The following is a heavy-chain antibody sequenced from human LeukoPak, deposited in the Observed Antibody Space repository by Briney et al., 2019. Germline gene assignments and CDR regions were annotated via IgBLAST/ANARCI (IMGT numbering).Heavy chain of an antibody. CDR2: ISSGGSTV. J-gene: IGHJ4*02. V-gene: IGHV3-48*03. CDR3: ARAFYGDLDY. D-gene: IGHD4-17*01. Sequence: PGGSLRLSCAASGCTFSSYEINWVRQAPGKGLEWVSYISSGGSTVYYANSVKGRFTISRDNAKNSLYLQMSSLRAEDTAVYYCARAFYGDLDYWGQGTLVTVSS. CDR1: GCTFSSYE.